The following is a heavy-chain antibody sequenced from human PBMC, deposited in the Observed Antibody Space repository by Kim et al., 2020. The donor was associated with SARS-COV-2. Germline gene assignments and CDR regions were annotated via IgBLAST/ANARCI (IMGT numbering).Heavy chain of an antibody. CDR1: GFTFSSYA. CDR2: ISYDGSNK. Sequence: GGSLRLSCAASGFTFSSYAMHWVRQAPGKGLEWVAVISYDGSNKYYADSVKGRFTISRDNSKNTLYLQMNSLRAEDTAVYYCARDEGDSSGYYPNYYYYG. D-gene: IGHD3-22*01. V-gene: IGHV3-30-3*01. CDR3: ARDEGDSSGYYPNYYYYG. J-gene: IGHJ6*01.